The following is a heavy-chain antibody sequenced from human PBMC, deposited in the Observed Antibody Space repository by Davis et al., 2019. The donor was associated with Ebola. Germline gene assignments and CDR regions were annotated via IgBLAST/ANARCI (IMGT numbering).Heavy chain of an antibody. V-gene: IGHV4-38-2*02. D-gene: IGHD3/OR15-3a*01. CDR2: IYHSGNT. Sequence: PSETLSLTCTVSGYSISSGYYWGWLRQPPGKGLEWIGNIYHSGNTYYNPSLKSRVTISVDTSKNQFSLKLSSVTAADTAVYYCARDSPHVPGRVPLDYWGQGTLVTVSS. CDR3: ARDSPHVPGRVPLDY. CDR1: GYSISSGYY. J-gene: IGHJ4*02.